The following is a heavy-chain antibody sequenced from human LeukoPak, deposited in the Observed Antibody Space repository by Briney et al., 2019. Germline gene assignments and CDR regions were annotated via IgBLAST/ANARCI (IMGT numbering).Heavy chain of an antibody. Sequence: PSETLSLTCTVSGDSISSYYWSWIRQPPGKGLEWIGYIYTSGGTNYIPSLRGRVTISIDTSKNQFSLKLSSVTAADSAVYYCARLTRLSTSPDRYYLDYWGQGTLVTVSS. J-gene: IGHJ4*02. CDR1: GDSISSYY. V-gene: IGHV4-4*09. CDR3: ARLTRLSTSPDRYYLDY. D-gene: IGHD6-6*01. CDR2: IYTSGGT.